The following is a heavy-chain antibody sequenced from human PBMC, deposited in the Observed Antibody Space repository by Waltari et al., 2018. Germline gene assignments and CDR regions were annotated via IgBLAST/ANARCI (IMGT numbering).Heavy chain of an antibody. CDR1: GGSISSSSYY. CDR3: ARLGAAAGREDY. CDR2: IYYSGIT. J-gene: IGHJ4*02. Sequence: QLQLQESGPGLVKPSETLSLTCTVSGGSISSSSYYWGWIRQPPGKGLEWIGSIYYSGITYYNPSLKSRVTISVDTSKNQFSLKLSSVTAADTAVYYCARLGAAAGREDYWGQGTLVTVSS. V-gene: IGHV4-39*07. D-gene: IGHD6-13*01.